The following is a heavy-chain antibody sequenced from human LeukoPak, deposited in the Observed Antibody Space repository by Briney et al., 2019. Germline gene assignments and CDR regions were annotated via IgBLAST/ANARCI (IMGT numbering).Heavy chain of an antibody. D-gene: IGHD1-26*01. CDR2: ISYDGSNK. V-gene: IGHV3-30-3*01. CDR3: ARDSVGATNYFDY. CDR1: GFTFSSYA. Sequence: PGGSLRLSCAASGFTFSSYAMHWVRKAPGKGLEWVAVISYDGSNKYYADSVKGRFTISRDNSKNTLYLQMNSLRAEDTAVYYRARDSVGATNYFDYWGQGTLVTVSS. J-gene: IGHJ4*02.